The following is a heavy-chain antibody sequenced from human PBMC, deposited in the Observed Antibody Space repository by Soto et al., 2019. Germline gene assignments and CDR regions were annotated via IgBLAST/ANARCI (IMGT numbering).Heavy chain of an antibody. CDR2: IYYSGST. CDR1: GGSISSSSYY. J-gene: IGHJ5*02. CDR3: ASSSKRLLWFGEPHSNWFDP. V-gene: IGHV4-39*01. Sequence: SETLSLTCTVSGGSISSSSYYWGWIRQPPGKGLEWIGSIYYSGSTYYNPSLKSRVTISVDTSKNHFSLKLSSVTAADTVVYYCASSSKRLLWFGEPHSNWFDPWGQGTLVTVSS. D-gene: IGHD3-10*01.